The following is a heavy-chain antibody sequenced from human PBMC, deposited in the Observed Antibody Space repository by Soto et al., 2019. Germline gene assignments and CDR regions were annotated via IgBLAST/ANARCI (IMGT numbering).Heavy chain of an antibody. J-gene: IGHJ4*02. CDR3: XXXXXXXTFXY. V-gene: IGHV3-23*01. CDR2: ISGSDDST. CDR1: GFTFSSYA. Sequence: EVQLLESGGGLVQPGESLRLSCAASGFTFSSYAMSWVRQAPGKGLEWVSVISGSDDSTYYADSVKGRFTISRDNSXNTLYLQXXXXXXXXTXXXXXXXXXXXXTFXYWGQGTLVTVSS.